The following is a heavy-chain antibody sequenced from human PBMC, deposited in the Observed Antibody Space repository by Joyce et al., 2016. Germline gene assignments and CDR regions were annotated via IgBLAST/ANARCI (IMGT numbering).Heavy chain of an antibody. D-gene: IGHD6-25*01. J-gene: IGHJ4*02. V-gene: IGHV1-3*01. CDR2: VDAGNGNT. CDR1: GYTFTSYK. Sequence: QVHLVQSGAEVKRPGASVKVSCKTSGYTFTSYKIHWVRQAPGQRLGWMGWVDAGNGNTRYSQSFQDRVTITRDTSATTVYMELSSLRSEDTAMYYCTRLAGVPAWGQGALVTVSP. CDR3: TRLAGVPA.